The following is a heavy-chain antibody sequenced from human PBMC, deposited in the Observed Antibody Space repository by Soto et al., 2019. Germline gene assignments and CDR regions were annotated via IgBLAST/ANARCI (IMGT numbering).Heavy chain of an antibody. D-gene: IGHD3-22*01. Sequence: PSETLSLTCTVSGGSISSGGYYWSWIRQHPGKGLEWIGYIYYSGSTYYNPSLKSRVTISVDTSKNQFSLKLSSVTAADTAVYYCARDSGINYYDSSGYYYWGQGTLVTVSS. CDR3: ARDSGINYYDSSGYYY. V-gene: IGHV4-31*03. CDR2: IYYSGST. J-gene: IGHJ4*02. CDR1: GGSISSGGYY.